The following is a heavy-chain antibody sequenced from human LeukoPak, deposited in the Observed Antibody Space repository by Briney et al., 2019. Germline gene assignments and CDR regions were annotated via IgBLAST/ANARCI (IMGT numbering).Heavy chain of an antibody. V-gene: IGHV3-53*01. CDR3: ARRGGYNLY. CDR1: GFTVSSNY. D-gene: IGHD5-24*01. CDR2: IYSGGST. Sequence: GGSLRPSCAASGFTVSSNYMSWVRQAPGEGLEWASVIYSGGSTYYADSVKGRFTISRDNSKNTLYLQMNSLRAEDTAVYYCARRGGYNLYWGQGTLVTVPS. J-gene: IGHJ4*02.